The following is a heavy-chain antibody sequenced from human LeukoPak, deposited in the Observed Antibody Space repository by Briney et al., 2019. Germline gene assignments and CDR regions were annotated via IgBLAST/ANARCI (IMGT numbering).Heavy chain of an antibody. D-gene: IGHD3-10*01. V-gene: IGHV1-18*01. CDR2: ISAHNGNT. J-gene: IGHJ4*02. CDR3: AKGSSGSYYDFDY. CDR1: GYTFTSYG. Sequence: ASVKVSCKASGYTFTSYGISWVRHAPGQRLEWMGWISAHNGNTNYAQKLQGRVTMPTDTSTRTAYMELRSLRSDDTAAYYCAKGSSGSYYDFDYWGQGTLVTVSS.